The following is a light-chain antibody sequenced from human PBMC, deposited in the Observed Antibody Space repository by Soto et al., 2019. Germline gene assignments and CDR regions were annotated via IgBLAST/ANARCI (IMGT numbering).Light chain of an antibody. CDR2: GAS. CDR3: QQYDYLVT. Sequence: IVLTQSPGTLALSPGETATLSCRASQTVSSTYLAWYQHKPGRAPRLLIDGASSRAAGIPVRFSGSGSGTDFTLTISRLEPEDLAVYYCQQYDYLVTFGQGTKVDIK. CDR1: QTVSSTY. V-gene: IGKV3-20*01. J-gene: IGKJ1*01.